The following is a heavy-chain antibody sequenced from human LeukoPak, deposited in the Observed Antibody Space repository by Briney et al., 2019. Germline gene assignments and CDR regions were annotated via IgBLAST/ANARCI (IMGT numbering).Heavy chain of an antibody. J-gene: IGHJ4*02. D-gene: IGHD1-26*01. Sequence: ASVKVSCKSSAYKFTNYFITWVRQAPGQGLECMGWISGYNGNTNYAQKFQGRVTMTTDTSTSTAYMDLRSLRSDDTAVYYCVRNRGHRLVGPTNYFDYWGQGTLVTVSS. CDR1: AYKFTNYF. CDR3: VRNRGHRLVGPTNYFDY. V-gene: IGHV1-18*01. CDR2: ISGYNGNT.